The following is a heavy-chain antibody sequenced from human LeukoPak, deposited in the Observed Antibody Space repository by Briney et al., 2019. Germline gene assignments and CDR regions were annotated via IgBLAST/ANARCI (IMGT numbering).Heavy chain of an antibody. CDR1: GGSISNYH. J-gene: IGHJ4*02. Sequence: SETLSLTCTVSGGSISNYHWSWIRQPAGKGLEWIGQIHTSGSTNYNPPLKRRVTMSIDTTEDPVSLTNGAVAAVTTAFYYCARRKISSGWSFDYWGQGTLVTVSS. V-gene: IGHV4-4*07. CDR3: ARRKISSGWSFDY. D-gene: IGHD6-19*01. CDR2: IHTSGST.